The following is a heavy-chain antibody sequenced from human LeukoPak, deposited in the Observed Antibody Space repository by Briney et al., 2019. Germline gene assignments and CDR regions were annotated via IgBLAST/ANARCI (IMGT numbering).Heavy chain of an antibody. CDR1: GGTFSSYA. CDR2: IIPIFGTA. CDR3: ARDRLSLRVRYSSSWLPLGY. D-gene: IGHD6-13*01. V-gene: IGHV1-69*13. Sequence: SVKVSCKASGGTFSSYAISWVRQAPGQGLEWMGGIIPIFGTANYAQKFQGRVMITADESTSTAYMELSSLRSEDTAVYYCARDRLSLRVRYSSSWLPLGYWGQGTLVTVSS. J-gene: IGHJ4*02.